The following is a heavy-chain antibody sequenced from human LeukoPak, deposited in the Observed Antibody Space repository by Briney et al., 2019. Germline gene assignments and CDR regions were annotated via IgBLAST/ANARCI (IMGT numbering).Heavy chain of an antibody. V-gene: IGHV3-23*01. D-gene: IGHD3-22*01. CDR1: GFTFSSYA. CDR3: AKDRDYYDSSGYAVLPSH. Sequence: PGGSLRLSCAASGFTFSSYAMSWVRQAPGKGLEWVSAISGSGGSTYYADSVKGRFTISRDNSKNTLYLQMNSLRAEDTAVYYCAKDRDYYDSSGYAVLPSHWGQGTLVTVSS. J-gene: IGHJ1*01. CDR2: ISGSGGST.